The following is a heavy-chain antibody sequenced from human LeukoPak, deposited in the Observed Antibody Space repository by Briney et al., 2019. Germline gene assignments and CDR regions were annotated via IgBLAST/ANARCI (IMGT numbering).Heavy chain of an antibody. CDR1: GGSISSGSYY. CDR3: ARDPGLYGSASYYLDY. V-gene: IGHV4-61*02. CDR2: IYTSGST. D-gene: IGHD3-10*01. Sequence: SETLSLTCTVSGGSISSGSYYWSWIRQPAGKGLEWIGRIYTSGSTNYNPSLKSRVTISVDTSKNQFSLKLSSVTAADTAVYYCARDPGLYGSASYYLDYWGQGTLVTVSS. J-gene: IGHJ4*02.